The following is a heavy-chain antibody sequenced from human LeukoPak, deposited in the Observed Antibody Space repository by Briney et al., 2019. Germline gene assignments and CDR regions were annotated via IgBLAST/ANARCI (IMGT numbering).Heavy chain of an antibody. CDR3: ARDRQPYYHYYGMDV. V-gene: IGHV3-30-3*01. D-gene: IGHD6-6*01. Sequence: GGSLRLSCAASGFTFSSYAMHWVRQAPGKGLEWVAVISVDGSKTYYADSLKGRCTISRDNSKSTLYLQMNSLRAEDTAAYYCARDRQPYYHYYGMDVWGQGTTVT. CDR1: GFTFSSYA. CDR2: ISVDGSKT. J-gene: IGHJ6*02.